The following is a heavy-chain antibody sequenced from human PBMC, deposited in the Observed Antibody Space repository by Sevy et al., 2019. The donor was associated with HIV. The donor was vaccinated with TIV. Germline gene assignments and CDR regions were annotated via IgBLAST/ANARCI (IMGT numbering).Heavy chain of an antibody. J-gene: IGHJ4*02. CDR1: GFTFSSYA. D-gene: IGHD6-19*01. Sequence: GGSLRLSCAASGFTFSSYAMRWVRQAPGKGLEWVSAISGSGGSTYYADSVKGRFTISRDNSKNTLYLQMNSLRAEDTAVYYCAKDGAVAWDFDYWGQGTLVTVSS. V-gene: IGHV3-23*01. CDR3: AKDGAVAWDFDY. CDR2: ISGSGGST.